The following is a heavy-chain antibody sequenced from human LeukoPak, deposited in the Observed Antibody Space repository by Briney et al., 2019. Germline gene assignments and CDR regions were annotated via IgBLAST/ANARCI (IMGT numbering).Heavy chain of an antibody. CDR1: GGSISSYY. V-gene: IGHV4-59*05. CDR3: FNGAMVRGGPIDY. D-gene: IGHD3-10*01. CDR2: IYYSGST. J-gene: IGHJ4*02. Sequence: SESLSLTCTVSGGSISSYYWSWIRQPPGKGLEWIGSIYYSGSTYYNPSLKSRVTISVDTSKNQFSLKLSSVTAADTAVYYCFNGAMVRGGPIDYWGQGTLVTVSS.